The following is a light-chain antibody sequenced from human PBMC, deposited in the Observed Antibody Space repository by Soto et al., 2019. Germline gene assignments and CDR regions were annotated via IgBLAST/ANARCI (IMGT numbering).Light chain of an antibody. V-gene: IGKV3-20*01. CDR2: AAS. CDR1: RSFASSY. J-gene: IGKJ2*01. CDR3: QHYHRSPPYT. Sequence: EIVLTQSPVTLSLSPGERATLSCRASRSFASSYLGWYQQKPGQAPRHLIYAASTRATGIPDRFSGSGSATDFTLTISRLEPEDSAVYYCQHYHRSPPYTFGQGTKLEIK.